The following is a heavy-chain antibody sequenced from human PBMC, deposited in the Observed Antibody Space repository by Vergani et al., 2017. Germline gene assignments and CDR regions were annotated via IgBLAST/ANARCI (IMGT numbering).Heavy chain of an antibody. CDR3: ARDLGYCSSTSCYAGWGMDV. CDR1: GYTFTSYG. Sequence: QVQLVQSGAEVKKPGASVKVSCKASGYTFTSYGISWVRQAPGQGLEWMGWISAYNGNTNYAQKLQGRVTMTTDTSTSTAYMELSSLRSEDTAVYYCARDLGYCSSTSCYAGWGMDVWGQGTTVTVSS. V-gene: IGHV1-18*01. D-gene: IGHD2-2*01. J-gene: IGHJ6*02. CDR2: ISAYNGNT.